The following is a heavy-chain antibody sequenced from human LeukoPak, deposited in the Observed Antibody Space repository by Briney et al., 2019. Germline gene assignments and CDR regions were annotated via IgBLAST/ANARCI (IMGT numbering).Heavy chain of an antibody. CDR2: IQYDGSSE. J-gene: IGHJ4*02. D-gene: IGHD1-1*01. Sequence: GGSLRLSCATSGFTFTSYGLHWVRQAPGKGLEWVAFIQYDGSSEYYADSVKGRFTISRDNSKNTLYLQMNSLRAEDTAVYYCAKEKQLEPFDYWGQGTLVTVSS. V-gene: IGHV3-30*02. CDR3: AKEKQLEPFDY. CDR1: GFTFTSYG.